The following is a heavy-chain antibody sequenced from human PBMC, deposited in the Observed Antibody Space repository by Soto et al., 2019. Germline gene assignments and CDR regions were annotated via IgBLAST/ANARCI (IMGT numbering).Heavy chain of an antibody. CDR2: ISGSRGNI. CDR1: GFTFSDYY. D-gene: IGHD5-12*01. CDR3: ARDRYSGSDAYMDV. J-gene: IGHJ6*03. V-gene: IGHV3-11*01. Sequence: QVQLVESGGGVGKPGGSLRLSCAASGFTFSDYYMSWTRQAPGKGLAWVAYISGSRGNIYYADSVKGRFTISRDNAKNSLYMQMNSLRADDTAVYYCARDRYSGSDAYMDVWGNGTTVTVSS.